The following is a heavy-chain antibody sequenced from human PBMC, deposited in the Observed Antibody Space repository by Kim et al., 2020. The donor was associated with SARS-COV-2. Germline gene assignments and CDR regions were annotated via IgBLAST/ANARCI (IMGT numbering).Heavy chain of an antibody. CDR1: GGTFSSYA. CDR2: IIPIFGTA. J-gene: IGHJ3*02. CDR3: ASPSLEGNDSSGYYYFLTQDAFDI. Sequence: SVKVSCKASGGTFSSYAISWVRQAPGQGLEWMGGIIPIFGTANYAQKFQGRVTITADESTSTAYMELSSLRSEDTAVYYCASPSLEGNDSSGYYYFLTQDAFDIWGQGTMVTVSS. V-gene: IGHV1-69*13. D-gene: IGHD3-22*01.